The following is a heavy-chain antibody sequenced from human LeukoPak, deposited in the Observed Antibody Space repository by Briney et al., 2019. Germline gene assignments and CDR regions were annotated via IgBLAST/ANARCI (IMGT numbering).Heavy chain of an antibody. CDR1: GGSISSYY. CDR3: SGYSYYYYYYMDV. J-gene: IGHJ6*03. CDR2: IYYSGST. D-gene: IGHD3-22*01. Sequence: SETLSLTCTVSGGSISSYYWSWIRQPPGKGLEWIGYIYYSGSTNYNPSLKSRVTILVDTSKNQFSLKLSSVTAADTAVYYCSGYSYYYYYYMDVWGKGTTVTVSS. V-gene: IGHV4-59*01.